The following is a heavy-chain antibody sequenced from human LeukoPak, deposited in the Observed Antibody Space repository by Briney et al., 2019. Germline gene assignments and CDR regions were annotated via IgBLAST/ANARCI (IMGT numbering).Heavy chain of an antibody. CDR3: ARDLDYYDSSGHCS. D-gene: IGHD3-22*01. J-gene: IGHJ4*02. CDR2: IKEDGSET. CDR1: GFTFKKYC. Sequence: PGGSLRLSCAASGFTFKKYCMNWVRQVPGKGLGCLANIKEDGSETYYADSVKGRFTISRDNPKNSLYLQMNSLRAEDTAVYYCARDLDYYDSSGHCSWGQGTLVTVSS. V-gene: IGHV3-7*01.